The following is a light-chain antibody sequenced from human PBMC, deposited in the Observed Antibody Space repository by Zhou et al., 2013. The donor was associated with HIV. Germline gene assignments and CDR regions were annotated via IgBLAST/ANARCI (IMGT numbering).Light chain of an antibody. CDR3: QQYKSYPIT. Sequence: DIQMTQSPSTLSASVGDRVTVTCRASQNISTWLAWYQQKPGRAPRFLIYKASNLQAGVPSRFSGSGSGTEFTLTITSLQPDDFATYYCQQYKSYPITFGQGTRLEIK. CDR1: QNISTW. CDR2: KAS. V-gene: IGKV1-5*03. J-gene: IGKJ5*01.